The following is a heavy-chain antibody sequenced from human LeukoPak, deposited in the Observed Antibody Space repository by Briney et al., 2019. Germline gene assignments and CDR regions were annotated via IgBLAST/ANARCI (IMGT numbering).Heavy chain of an antibody. Sequence: SETLSLTCSVSGDSVNNNLYFGAWIRQPPGKGLKWVGGIHYTGATYYSPSLKSRVTISIDTSKNQFSLRLTSLTAADTAVYYCARMYTDGWYEYWGQGILVTVSS. V-gene: IGHV4-39*01. CDR3: ARMYTDGWYEY. J-gene: IGHJ4*02. D-gene: IGHD6-19*01. CDR2: IHYTGAT. CDR1: GDSVNNNLYF.